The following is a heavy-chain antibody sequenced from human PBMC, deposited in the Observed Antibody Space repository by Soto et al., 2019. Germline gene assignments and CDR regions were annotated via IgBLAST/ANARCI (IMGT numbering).Heavy chain of an antibody. Sequence: EVQLLESGGGLVQPGGSLRLSCAASGFTFSNYAMSWVRQAPGKGLEWVSAISSSGDSPYYADSVKGRFTVSRDNSKNTLSLQMNSLRVEDTAISYCARNTVPHPHYLVLGTLVTVSS. J-gene: IGHJ4*02. CDR2: ISSSGDSP. CDR3: ARNTVPHPHY. D-gene: IGHD2-2*02. CDR1: GFTFSNYA. V-gene: IGHV3-23*01.